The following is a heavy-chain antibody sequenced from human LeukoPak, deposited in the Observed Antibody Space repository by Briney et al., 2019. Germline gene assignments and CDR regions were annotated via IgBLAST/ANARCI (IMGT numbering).Heavy chain of an antibody. J-gene: IGHJ3*02. CDR2: INDDGSGT. V-gene: IGHV3-74*01. Sequence: GGSLRLSCAASGFTFSNYWMHWVRQVPGKGLVWVSRINDDGSGTFYADSVKGRFTISRDNAKNTLYLQMDSLRADDTALYYCARGGSYSNDAFDIWGQGTMVTVSS. CDR3: ARGGSYSNDAFDI. D-gene: IGHD1-26*01. CDR1: GFTFSNYW.